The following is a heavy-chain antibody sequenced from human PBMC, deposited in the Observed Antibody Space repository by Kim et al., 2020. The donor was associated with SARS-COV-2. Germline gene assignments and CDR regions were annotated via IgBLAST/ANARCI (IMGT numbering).Heavy chain of an antibody. V-gene: IGHV1-3*01. CDR1: GYTFTSYA. CDR3: ARDFAVVTAIEYFQH. D-gene: IGHD2-21*02. CDR2: INAGNGNT. J-gene: IGHJ1*01. Sequence: ASVKVSCKASGYTFTSYAMHWVCQAPGQRLEWMGWINAGNGNTKYSQKFQGRVTITRDTSASTAYMELSSLRSEDTAVYYCARDFAVVTAIEYFQHWGQGTLVTVSS.